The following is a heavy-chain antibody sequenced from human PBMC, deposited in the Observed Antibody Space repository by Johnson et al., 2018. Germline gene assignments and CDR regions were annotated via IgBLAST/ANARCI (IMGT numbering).Heavy chain of an antibody. V-gene: IGHV3-30*04. CDR2: ISYDGRTK. Sequence: QVQLQESGGGLVQPGGSLKLSCAGSGFAFSDSAVHWVRQASGKGLEWVAIISYDGRTKYCADSVKRRFTISRDNSKNTLYLQMNSLGPEDTAVYYCARDPRSYGSGTYYKPFEGAQNWGQCTRVTVSS. J-gene: IGHJ1*01. D-gene: IGHD3-10*01. CDR3: ARDPRSYGSGTYYKPFEGAQN. CDR1: GFAFSDSA.